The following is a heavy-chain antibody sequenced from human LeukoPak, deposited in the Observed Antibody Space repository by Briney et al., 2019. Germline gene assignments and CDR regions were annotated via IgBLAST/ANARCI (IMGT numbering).Heavy chain of an antibody. Sequence: ASVKVSCKASGYTFTSYGISWVRQAPGQGLEWMGWISAYNGNTNYAQKLQCRVTMTTDTSTSTAYMELRSLRSDDTAVYYCARDSLSVDTAMVRWFDPWGQGTLVTVSS. CDR3: ARDSLSVDTAMVRWFDP. J-gene: IGHJ5*02. V-gene: IGHV1-18*01. CDR1: GYTFTSYG. D-gene: IGHD5-18*01. CDR2: ISAYNGNT.